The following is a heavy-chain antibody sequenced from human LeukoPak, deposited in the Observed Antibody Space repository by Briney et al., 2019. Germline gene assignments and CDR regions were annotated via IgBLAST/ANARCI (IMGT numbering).Heavy chain of an antibody. CDR3: ARETSGSSIDY. V-gene: IGHV4-61*01. D-gene: IGHD1-26*01. CDR2: IYYSGST. Sequence: SETLSLTCTVSGYSISSGYYWGWIRQPPGKGLEWIGYIYYSGSTNYNPSLKSRVTISVDTSKNQFSLKLSSVTAADTAVYYCARETSGSSIDYWGQGTLVTVSS. CDR1: GYSISSGYY. J-gene: IGHJ4*02.